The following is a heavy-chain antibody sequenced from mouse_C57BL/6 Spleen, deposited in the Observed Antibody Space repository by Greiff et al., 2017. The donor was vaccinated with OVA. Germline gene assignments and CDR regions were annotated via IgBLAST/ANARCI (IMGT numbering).Heavy chain of an antibody. CDR2: IDPSDSET. J-gene: IGHJ2*01. V-gene: IGHV1-52*01. CDR3: ARIDLDSNYGY. CDR1: GYTFTSYW. Sequence: QVQLQQPGAELVRPGSSVKLSCKASGYTFTSYWMHWVKQRPIQGLEWIGNIDPSDSETLYNQKFKDKATLTVDKSSSTAYMQISSLTSEDSAVYNCARIDLDSNYGYWGQGTTLTVSS. D-gene: IGHD2-5*01.